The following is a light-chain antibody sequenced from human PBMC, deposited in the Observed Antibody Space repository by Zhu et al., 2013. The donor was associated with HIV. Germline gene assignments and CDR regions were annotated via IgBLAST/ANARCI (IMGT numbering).Light chain of an antibody. V-gene: IGKV3-20*01. J-gene: IGKJ1*01. CDR1: QSVTSNF. CDR2: GAS. CDR3: HQYGRSPRT. Sequence: EIVLTQSPGTLSLSPGERATLSCRASQSVTSNFLAWYQQKPGQAPRLLIHGASSRATDIPDRLSGSGSGADFTLTISRLEPEDFAVYYCHQYGRSPRTFGQGTKVEIK.